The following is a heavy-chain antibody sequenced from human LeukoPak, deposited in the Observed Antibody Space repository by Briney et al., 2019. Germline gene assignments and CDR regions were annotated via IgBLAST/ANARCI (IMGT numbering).Heavy chain of an antibody. Sequence: GGSLRLSCAASEYTFSSYAMSWVRQAPGKGLDWVSGISDSGGRTYYADSVKGRFTISRDNSKNTLYLQMNSLRAEDTAVYYCTQQYLLLRTFDVWGQGTMVTVSS. D-gene: IGHD3-16*01. V-gene: IGHV3-23*01. CDR3: TQQYLLLRTFDV. CDR1: EYTFSSYA. CDR2: ISDSGGRT. J-gene: IGHJ3*01.